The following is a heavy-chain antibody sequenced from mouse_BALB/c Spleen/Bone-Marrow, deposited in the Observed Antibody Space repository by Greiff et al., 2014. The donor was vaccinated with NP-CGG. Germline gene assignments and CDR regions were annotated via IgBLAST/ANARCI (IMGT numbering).Heavy chain of an antibody. J-gene: IGHJ2*01. CDR1: GYSFTSYW. D-gene: IGHD5-1*01. CDR2: IYPGNSNT. Sequence: VQLQQSGTVLARPGASVKMSCKAPGYSFTSYWMHWVKQRPGQGLEWIGAIYPGNSNTNYNQKFKGKAKLTAVTSASTAYMEFSSLTNEDSAVYYCTVSLTLYYFDYWGQGTTLTVSS. CDR3: TVSLTLYYFDY. V-gene: IGHV1-5*01.